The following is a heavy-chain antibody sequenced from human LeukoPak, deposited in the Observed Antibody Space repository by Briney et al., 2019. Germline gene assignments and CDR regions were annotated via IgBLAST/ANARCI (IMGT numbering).Heavy chain of an antibody. CDR1: GFTFSSFA. V-gene: IGHV3-23*01. Sequence: GGSLRLSCAASGFTFSSFALSWVRQAPGKGLEWVSSISGSGDSTYYMESVKGRFTISRDNSENTLYLQMNSLRADDTAVYYCAKVHYYYGMDVWGQGTTVAVSS. CDR2: ISGSGDST. J-gene: IGHJ6*02. CDR3: AKVHYYYGMDV.